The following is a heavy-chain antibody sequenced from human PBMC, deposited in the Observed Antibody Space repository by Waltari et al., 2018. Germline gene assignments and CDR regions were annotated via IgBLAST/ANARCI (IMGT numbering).Heavy chain of an antibody. CDR1: GYTFTGYS. J-gene: IGHJ6*02. CDR3: ARVLGEELLPYYYYYYGMDV. V-gene: IGHV1-2*02. CDR2: INPNSGGT. D-gene: IGHD1-26*01. Sequence: QVQLVQSGAEVKKPGASVKVSCKASGYTFTGYSMHWVRQAPGHGLGWMGWINPNSGGTNYAQKFQGRVTMTRDTSISTAYMELSRLRSDDTAVYYCARVLGEELLPYYYYYYGMDVWGQGTTVTVSS.